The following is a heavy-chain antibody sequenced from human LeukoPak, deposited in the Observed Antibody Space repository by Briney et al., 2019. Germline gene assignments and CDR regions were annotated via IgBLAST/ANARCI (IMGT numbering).Heavy chain of an antibody. CDR2: INQSGTT. CDR1: DGSFSGFY. D-gene: IGHD2-15*01. J-gene: IGHJ5*02. V-gene: IGHV4-34*01. CDR3: ARGDNCSGGSCNPYNWFDP. Sequence: SETLSLTCAVYDGSFSGFYWTWIRQSPGEGLEWIGEINQSGTTDFTPSLKSRVTISVGTSKNQFSLKLSSVTAADTAVYYCARGDNCSGGSCNPYNWFDPWGQGTLVTVSS.